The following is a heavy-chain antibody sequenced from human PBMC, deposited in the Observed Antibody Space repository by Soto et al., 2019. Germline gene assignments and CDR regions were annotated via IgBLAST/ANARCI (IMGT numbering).Heavy chain of an antibody. CDR3: AKLGSGYYTGLYFDY. CDR1: GFTFGDYW. CDR2: MKKDGSEK. Sequence: PGGSLRLSCAASGFTFGDYWMSWVRQPPGKGLEWVAHMKKDGSEKYYVDSVKGRFTVSRDNTKNSLYLQMNSLRAEDTAVYYCAKLGSGYYTGLYFDYWGPGTLVTV. J-gene: IGHJ4*02. V-gene: IGHV3-7*03. D-gene: IGHD3-3*01.